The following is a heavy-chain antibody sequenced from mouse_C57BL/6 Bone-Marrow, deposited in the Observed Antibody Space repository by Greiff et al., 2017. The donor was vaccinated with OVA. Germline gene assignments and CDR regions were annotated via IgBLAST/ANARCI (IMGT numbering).Heavy chain of an antibody. Sequence: EVQLVESGGGLVQPGGSMKLSCVASGFTFSNYWMNWVRQSPEKGLEWVAQIRLKSDNYATHYAESVKGRFTISRDDSKSSVYLQMNNLRAEDTGIYYCTGGVGRSFFDYWGQGTTLTVSS. CDR1: GFTFSNYW. V-gene: IGHV6-3*01. CDR2: IRLKSDNYAT. J-gene: IGHJ2*01. CDR3: TGGVGRSFFDY. D-gene: IGHD4-1*01.